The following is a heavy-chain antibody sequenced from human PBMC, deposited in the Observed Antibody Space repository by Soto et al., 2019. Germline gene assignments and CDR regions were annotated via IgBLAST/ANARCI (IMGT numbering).Heavy chain of an antibody. CDR1: GGSISSRNYY. J-gene: IGHJ4*02. CDR2: IYYSGDT. V-gene: IGHV4-39*01. CDR3: ASLQVPGNFDF. Sequence: PSETLSLTCTVSGGSISSRNYYWAWVRQPPGKGLEWIGNIYYSGDTYYHWSFRSRLTVSVDTSTNQFSLKLTSLTAADKATYYCASLQVPGNFDFWGPGSLVTVSS. D-gene: IGHD6-13*01.